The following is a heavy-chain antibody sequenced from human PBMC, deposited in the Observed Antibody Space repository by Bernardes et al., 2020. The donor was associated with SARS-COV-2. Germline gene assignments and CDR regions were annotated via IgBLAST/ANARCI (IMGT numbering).Heavy chain of an antibody. CDR2: ISGGGAKT. D-gene: IGHD6-19*01. J-gene: IGHJ4*02. V-gene: IGHV3-23*01. CDR1: GFTFDNYA. Sequence: GSLRLSCSASGFTFDNYAMSWVRQAPGKGLEWVSSISGGGAKTYYADFVKGRFTISRDNSRETVYLQLDSLSAEDTAIYYCSKDGGGWHTTGWYYFDSWGQGTLVTVPS. CDR3: SKDGGGWHTTGWYYFDS.